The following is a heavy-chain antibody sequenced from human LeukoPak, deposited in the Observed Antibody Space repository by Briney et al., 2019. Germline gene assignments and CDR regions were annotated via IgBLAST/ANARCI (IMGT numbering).Heavy chain of an antibody. D-gene: IGHD5-24*01. CDR3: ARVTRDGYNTWYFDY. J-gene: IGHJ4*02. CDR1: GFTVSSNY. Sequence: GGSLRLSCAASGFTVSSNYRSWVRQAPGKGLEWVSVIYSGGSTYYADSVKGRFTISRDNSKNTLYLQMNSLRAEDTAVYYCARVTRDGYNTWYFDYWGQGTLVTVSS. V-gene: IGHV3-53*01. CDR2: IYSGGST.